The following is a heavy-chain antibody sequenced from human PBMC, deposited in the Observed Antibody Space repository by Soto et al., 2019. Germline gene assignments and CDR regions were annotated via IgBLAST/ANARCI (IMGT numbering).Heavy chain of an antibody. Sequence: TLSLTCAVSVGSISSGGYSWSWIRQPPGKGLEWIGYIYHSGSTYYNPSLKSRVTISVDRSKNQFSLKLSSVTAADTAVYYCARGRSSGYDLGSTFYFDYWGQATLVTVSS. D-gene: IGHD5-12*01. CDR3: ARGRSSGYDLGSTFYFDY. CDR1: VGSISSGGYS. CDR2: IYHSGST. V-gene: IGHV4-30-2*01. J-gene: IGHJ4*02.